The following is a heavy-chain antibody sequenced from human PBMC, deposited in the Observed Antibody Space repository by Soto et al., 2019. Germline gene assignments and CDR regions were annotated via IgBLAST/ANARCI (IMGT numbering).Heavy chain of an antibody. D-gene: IGHD3-10*01. V-gene: IGHV1-69*06. CDR2: IIPIFGTA. CDR3: ARSFDMVRGQFDP. CDR1: GGTFSSYA. Sequence: RASVKVSCKASGGTFSSYAISWVRQAPGQGLEWMGGIIPIFGTANHAQKFQGRVTITADKSTSTAYMELSSLRSEDTAVYYCARSFDMVRGQFDPWGQGTLVTVSS. J-gene: IGHJ5*02.